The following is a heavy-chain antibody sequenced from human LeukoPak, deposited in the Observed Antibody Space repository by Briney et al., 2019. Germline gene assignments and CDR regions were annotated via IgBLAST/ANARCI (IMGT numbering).Heavy chain of an antibody. CDR3: ARRAVDNSYYYYMDV. J-gene: IGHJ6*03. CDR2: MNPKSGNT. D-gene: IGHD6-19*01. V-gene: IGHV1-8*03. CDR1: GYTFTSYD. Sequence: ASVKVSCKASGYTFTSYDINWVRQVTGQGLEWMGWMNPKSGNTGYAQKFQGRVTITRNTSISTAYMEVSSLRYEDTAVYYCARRAVDNSYYYYMDVWGKGTTVTVSS.